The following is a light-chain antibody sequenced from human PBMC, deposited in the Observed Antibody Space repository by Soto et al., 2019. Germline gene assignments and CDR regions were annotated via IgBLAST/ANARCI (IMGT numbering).Light chain of an antibody. CDR1: QSVSSY. J-gene: IGKJ4*01. CDR2: DAS. CDR3: QQLNSFPLT. Sequence: EIVLTQSPATLSLSPGERATLSCRASQSVSSYLAWYQQKPGQAPRLLIYDASNRATGIPARFSGSGSGTEFILTINSLQPEDFATYYCQQLNSFPLTFGGGTKVDI. V-gene: IGKV3-11*01.